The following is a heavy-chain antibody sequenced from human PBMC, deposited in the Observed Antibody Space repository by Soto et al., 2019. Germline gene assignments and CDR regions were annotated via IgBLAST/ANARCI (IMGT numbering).Heavy chain of an antibody. J-gene: IGHJ4*02. CDR1: GFTFSNAW. V-gene: IGHV3-15*01. Sequence: EVQLVESGGGLVKPGGSLRLSCAGSGFTFSNAWMSWVRRAPGKGPEWVGRIKSDAYGGAIDYAAPVKGRFTISRDDSKSTLFLQMTNLRAEDPAVYSCTTTKGRLEPPTNDFWGQGTPVIVSS. D-gene: IGHD2-8*01. CDR3: TTTKGRLEPPTNDF. CDR2: IKSDAYGGAI.